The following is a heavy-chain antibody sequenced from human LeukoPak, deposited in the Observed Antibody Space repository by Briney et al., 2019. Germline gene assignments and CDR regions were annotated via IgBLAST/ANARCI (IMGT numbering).Heavy chain of an antibody. J-gene: IGHJ4*02. D-gene: IGHD3-22*01. CDR3: AKSPHYYDSSGYDY. CDR2: ISSSGSTI. V-gene: IGHV3-48*03. Sequence: GGSLRLSCAASGFTFSTYEMNWVRQAPGKGLEWVSYISSSGSTIYYADSVKGRFTISRDNAKNSLYLQMNSLRAEDTALYYCAKSPHYYDSSGYDYWGQGTLVTVSS. CDR1: GFTFSTYE.